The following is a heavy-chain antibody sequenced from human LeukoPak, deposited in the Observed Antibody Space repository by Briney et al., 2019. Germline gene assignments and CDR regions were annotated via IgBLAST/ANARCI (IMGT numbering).Heavy chain of an antibody. Sequence: SETLSLTCAVYGGSFSGYYWSWIRQPPGKGLEWIGEINHSGSTNYNPSLKSRVTISVDTSKNQFSLKLSSVTAADTAVYYCASGRCQRGGNDYYYYYGMDVWGQGTTVTVSS. V-gene: IGHV4-34*01. CDR3: ASGRCQRGGNDYYYYYGMDV. J-gene: IGHJ6*02. CDR2: INHSGST. D-gene: IGHD2-15*01. CDR1: GGSFSGYY.